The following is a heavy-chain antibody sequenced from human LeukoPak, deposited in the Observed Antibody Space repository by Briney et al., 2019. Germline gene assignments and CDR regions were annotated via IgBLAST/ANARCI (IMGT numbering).Heavy chain of an antibody. J-gene: IGHJ4*02. CDR1: GFTFSSYA. Sequence: GGSLRLSCAASGFTFSSYAMSWVRQAPGKGLEWVSSISGSDGSTYYADSVKGRFTISGDNSKNTLYLQMNSLRSEDTAVYSCAVLSSSWSGYWGQGTLVTVSS. CDR2: ISGSDGST. V-gene: IGHV3-23*01. D-gene: IGHD6-13*01. CDR3: AVLSSSWSGY.